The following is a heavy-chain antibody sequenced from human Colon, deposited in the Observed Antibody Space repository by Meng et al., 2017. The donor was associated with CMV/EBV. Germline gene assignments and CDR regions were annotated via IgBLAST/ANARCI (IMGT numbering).Heavy chain of an antibody. CDR1: GFTFSSYG. D-gene: IGHD4-17*01. V-gene: IGHV3-30*02. Sequence: VHLVEAGGGVVRPGGSLRLSCAASGFTFSSYGMHWARQAPGKGLEWVTFIRNDRSYEYYADSVQGRFTVSRDNSKNTMYLQMNSLGGDDTAVYYCAKVADYADFVMEYWGQGTLVTVSS. J-gene: IGHJ4*02. CDR3: AKVADYADFVMEY. CDR2: IRNDRSYE.